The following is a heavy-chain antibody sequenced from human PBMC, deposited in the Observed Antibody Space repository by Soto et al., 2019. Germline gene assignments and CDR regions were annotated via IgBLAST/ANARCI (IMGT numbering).Heavy chain of an antibody. CDR3: ARPPYGDYVDAFDI. J-gene: IGHJ3*02. Sequence: GASVKVSCKASGYTFTSYDINWVRQATGQGPEWMGWMNPNSGNTGYAQKFQGRVTMTRNTSISTVYMELSSLRSEDTAVYYCARPPYGDYVDAFDIWGQGXMVTV. V-gene: IGHV1-8*01. CDR1: GYTFTSYD. CDR2: MNPNSGNT. D-gene: IGHD4-17*01.